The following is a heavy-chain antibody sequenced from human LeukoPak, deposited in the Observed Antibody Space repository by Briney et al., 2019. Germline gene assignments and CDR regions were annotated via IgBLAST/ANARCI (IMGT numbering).Heavy chain of an antibody. CDR2: ISYDGSNK. Sequence: PGGSLRLSCAASGFTFSSYAMHWVRQAPGKGLEWVAVISYDGSNKYYADSVKGRFTISRDNSENTLYLQMNSLRAEDTAVYYCARCWGPRGTIFGVAYNWFDPWGQGTLVTVSS. CDR1: GFTFSSYA. CDR3: ARCWGPRGTIFGVAYNWFDP. D-gene: IGHD3-3*01. V-gene: IGHV3-30-3*01. J-gene: IGHJ5*02.